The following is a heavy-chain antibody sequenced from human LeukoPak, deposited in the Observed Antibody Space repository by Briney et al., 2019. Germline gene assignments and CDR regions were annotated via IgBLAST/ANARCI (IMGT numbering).Heavy chain of an antibody. CDR2: IYYSGST. CDR3: ARGLYPYYWYFDL. J-gene: IGHJ2*01. V-gene: IGHV4-59*01. CDR1: GGSISSYY. Sequence: NPSETLSLTCTVSGGSISSYYWSWIRQPPGKGLEWIGCIYYSGSTNYNPSLKSRVTISVDTSKNQFSLKLSSVTAADTAVYYCARGLYPYYWYFDLWGRGTLVTVSS. D-gene: IGHD2-2*02.